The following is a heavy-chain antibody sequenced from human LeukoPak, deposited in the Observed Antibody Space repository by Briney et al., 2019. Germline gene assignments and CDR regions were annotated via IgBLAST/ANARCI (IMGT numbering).Heavy chain of an antibody. CDR3: ARHGFEYTVDTNMHYYYMDV. CDR2: MNDRGTT. D-gene: IGHD6-6*01. J-gene: IGHJ6*03. V-gene: IGHV4-34*01. CDR1: GGSFSGYY. Sequence: SETLSLTCTVSGGSFSGYYWTWIRQFPGKGLEWIGEMNDRGTTNRNPSLRSRVTMSVDPSQNQFSLTLNSVTAADTAVYFCARHGFEYTVDTNMHYYYMDVWGKGTTVTVSS.